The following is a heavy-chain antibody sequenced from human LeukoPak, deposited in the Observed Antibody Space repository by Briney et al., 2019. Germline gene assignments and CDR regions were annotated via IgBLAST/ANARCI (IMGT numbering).Heavy chain of an antibody. D-gene: IGHD4-11*01. CDR1: GFTFSSYW. CDR3: ARVRDDYTYFDC. CDR2: INSDGSRT. Sequence: SGGSLRLSCAASGFTFSSYWMHWVRQAPGKGRMWVSRINSDGSRTTYADSVRGRLTISRDNAKSTLYLQMNSLRAEDTAVYYCARVRDDYTYFDCWGQGTLVTVSS. J-gene: IGHJ4*02. V-gene: IGHV3-74*01.